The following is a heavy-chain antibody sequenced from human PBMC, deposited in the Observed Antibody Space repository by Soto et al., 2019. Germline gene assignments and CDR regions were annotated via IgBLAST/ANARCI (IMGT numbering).Heavy chain of an antibody. CDR1: GFTISTHG. D-gene: IGHD1-7*01. CDR2: IWYDGSNR. V-gene: IGHV3-33*01. J-gene: IGHJ4*02. CDR3: AAATTWNFHLHY. Sequence: QVQLVESGGGVVQPGTSLRLSCAASGFTISTHGMHWVRQAPGKGLEWVANIWYDGSNRFYADSVKGRFTISKDNSKNTLYLQMSSLRADDTAVYYCAAATTWNFHLHYWGQGTQVTVSS.